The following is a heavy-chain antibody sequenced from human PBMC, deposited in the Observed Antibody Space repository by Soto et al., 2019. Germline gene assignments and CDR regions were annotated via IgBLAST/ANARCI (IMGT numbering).Heavy chain of an antibody. CDR2: ISYDGSNK. D-gene: IGHD3-10*02. CDR1: GFTFSSYG. CDR3: AKGATMLRGAPGDY. Sequence: QVQLVESGGGVVQPGRSLRLSCAASGFTFSSYGMHWVRQAPGKGLEWVAVISYDGSNKYYADSVKGRFTISRDNSKNTLYLQMNSLRAEDTAVYYCAKGATMLRGAPGDYWGQGTLVTVSS. V-gene: IGHV3-30*18. J-gene: IGHJ4*02.